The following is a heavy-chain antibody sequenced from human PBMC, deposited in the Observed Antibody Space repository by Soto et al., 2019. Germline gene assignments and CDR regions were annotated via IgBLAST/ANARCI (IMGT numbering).Heavy chain of an antibody. CDR2: IRSKAYGGTT. Sequence: GGSLRLSCTASGFTFGDYAMSWVRQAPGKGLEWVGFIRSKAYGGTTEYAASEKGRFTISRDDSKSIAYLQMNSLKTEDTAVYYCTREAVTTHYYHGMDVWGQGTTVTVSS. D-gene: IGHD4-4*01. CDR1: GFTFGDYA. CDR3: TREAVTTHYYHGMDV. J-gene: IGHJ6*02. V-gene: IGHV3-49*04.